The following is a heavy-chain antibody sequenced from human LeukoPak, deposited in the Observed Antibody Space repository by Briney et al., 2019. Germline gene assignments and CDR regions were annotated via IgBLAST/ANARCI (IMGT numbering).Heavy chain of an antibody. J-gene: IGHJ5*02. CDR1: GFTFDDYA. D-gene: IGHD3/OR15-3a*01. V-gene: IGHV3-43D*03. Sequence: PGGSLRLSCAASGFTFDDYAMRWVRQAPGKGLEWVSLISWDGGSTYYADSVKCRFTISRDNSKNSLYLQMNSLRAEDTALYYCATGRDYNWFDPWGQGTLVTVSS. CDR2: ISWDGGST. CDR3: ATGRDYNWFDP.